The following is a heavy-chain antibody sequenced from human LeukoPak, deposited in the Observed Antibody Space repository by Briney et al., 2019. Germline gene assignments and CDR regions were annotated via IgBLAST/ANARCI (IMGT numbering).Heavy chain of an antibody. CDR3: ARGLGHIVVVTAIPD. D-gene: IGHD2-21*02. V-gene: IGHV3-48*03. CDR1: GFTFSSYE. CDR2: ISNSGSTI. Sequence: GGSLRLSCAASGFTFSSYEMNWVRQAPGKGLEWVSYISNSGSTIYYAVSVKGRFTISRDNAKKSLYLQMNSLRAEDTAVYYCARGLGHIVVVTAIPDWGQGTMVTVSS. J-gene: IGHJ3*01.